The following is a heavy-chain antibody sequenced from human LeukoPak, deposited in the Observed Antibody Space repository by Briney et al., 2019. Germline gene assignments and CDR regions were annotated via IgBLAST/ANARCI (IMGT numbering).Heavy chain of an antibody. D-gene: IGHD3-10*01. CDR3: ARGPRNYYGSGSYYNVGWFDP. Sequence: ETLSLTCAVYGGSFSGYYWSWIRQPPGKGLEWIGEINHSGSTNYNPSLKSRVTISVDTSKNQFSLKLSSVTAADTAVYYCARGPRNYYGSGSYYNVGWFDPRGQGTLVTVSS. V-gene: IGHV4-34*01. CDR1: GGSFSGYY. CDR2: INHSGST. J-gene: IGHJ5*02.